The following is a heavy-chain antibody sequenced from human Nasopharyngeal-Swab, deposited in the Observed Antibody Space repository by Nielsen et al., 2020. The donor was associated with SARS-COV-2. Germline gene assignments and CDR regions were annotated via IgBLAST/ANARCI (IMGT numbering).Heavy chain of an antibody. CDR2: ISYDGSNK. CDR1: GFTFSSYA. Sequence: GGSLRLSCAASGFTFSSYAMHWVRQAPGKGLEWVAVISYDGSNKYYADSVKGRFTISRDNSKNTLYLQMNSLRAEDTAVYYCARGRPYYDFWSGYYQDWFDPWGQGTLVTVSS. J-gene: IGHJ5*02. V-gene: IGHV3-30*04. D-gene: IGHD3-3*01. CDR3: ARGRPYYDFWSGYYQDWFDP.